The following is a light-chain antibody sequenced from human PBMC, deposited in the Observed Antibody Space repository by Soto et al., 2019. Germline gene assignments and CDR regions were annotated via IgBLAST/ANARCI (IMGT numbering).Light chain of an antibody. V-gene: IGKV3-11*01. CDR2: GAS. CDR3: QQRSNWPPIT. J-gene: IGKJ5*01. CDR1: QSVHNF. Sequence: EVVLTQFPSTLSFSPGDRAVLSCRPSQSVHNFLAWYQQRPGQAPRLLIYGASNRAAGIPDRFSGSGSGTDFTLTINSLEPEDFAVYYCQQRSNWPPITFGQGTRLEIK.